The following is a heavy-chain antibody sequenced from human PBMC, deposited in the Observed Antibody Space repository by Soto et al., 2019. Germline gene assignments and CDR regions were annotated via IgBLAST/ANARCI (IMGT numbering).Heavy chain of an antibody. J-gene: IGHJ4*02. CDR1: GFTFSYYW. D-gene: IGHD2-21*02. CDR2: IKQDGSGE. Sequence: EVQLVESGGGLVQPGGSLRLSCAASGFTFSYYWMSWVRQAPGKGPEWVANIKQDGSGESYVDSVKGRFTISRDNTKNSLYLQMNSLRAEDTAVYYCAKIAYCGGDCYLNFDYWGQGALVTVSS. V-gene: IGHV3-7*01. CDR3: AKIAYCGGDCYLNFDY.